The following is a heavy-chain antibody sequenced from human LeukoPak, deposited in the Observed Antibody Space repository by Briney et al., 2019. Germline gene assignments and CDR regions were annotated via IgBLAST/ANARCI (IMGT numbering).Heavy chain of an antibody. CDR1: GFSFSDYG. CDR3: AKRVVIRSTDYFYYYIHV. V-gene: IGHV3-30*02. D-gene: IGHD3-3*01. CDR2: IRYNGDNK. J-gene: IGHJ6*03. Sequence: PGGSLRLSCEASGFSFSDYGMHWVRQAPGKGLEWVAFIRYNGDNKYYADSVKGRFTVSRDNSQSTLYLQMNSLRVEDTAVYYCAKRVVIRSTDYFYYYIHVWAKGPRSPSP.